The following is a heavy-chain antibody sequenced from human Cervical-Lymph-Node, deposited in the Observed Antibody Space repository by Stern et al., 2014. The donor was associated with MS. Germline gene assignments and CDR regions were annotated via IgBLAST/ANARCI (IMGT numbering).Heavy chain of an antibody. D-gene: IGHD1-1*01. V-gene: IGHV3-23*04. CDR2: ISVNGRNT. CDR3: GVAGNY. CDR1: GFTFSSSA. J-gene: IGHJ4*02. Sequence: EVQLVESGGGLVQPGGSLRLSCAGSGFTFSSSAMNWVRQAPGKGLEWVSGISVNGRNTYYADSVKGRFTISRDTSTHTLYLQMNSLRADDTAVYYCGVAGNYWGQGTLVTVSS.